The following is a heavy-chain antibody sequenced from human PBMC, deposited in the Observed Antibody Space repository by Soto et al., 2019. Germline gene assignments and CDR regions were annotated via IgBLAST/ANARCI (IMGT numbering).Heavy chain of an antibody. J-gene: IGHJ3*02. Sequence: SETLYLTCIVSGGTISTCNYYWAWIRQPPGKAVEWIGSIHFSESTYYNPSPWSRVTITVDTSQNQISLSLGSVTAADTAVYYCARARGSRNRNAFNIWGNGTMVTGSS. CDR3: ARARGSRNRNAFNI. CDR2: IHFSEST. V-gene: IGHV4-39*01. D-gene: IGHD3-10*01. CDR1: GGTISTCNYY.